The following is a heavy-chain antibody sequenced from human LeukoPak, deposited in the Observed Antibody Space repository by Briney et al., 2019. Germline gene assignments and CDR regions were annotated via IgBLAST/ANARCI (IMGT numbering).Heavy chain of an antibody. Sequence: GGSLRLSCAASGFTFSSYAMHWVRQAPGKGLEWVAVISYDGSNKYYADSVKGRFTISRDNSKNTLYLQMDGLRAEDMATYYCAKGRGGSCYSGLDSWGQGTLVTVSS. CDR3: AKGRGGSCYSGLDS. J-gene: IGHJ4*02. D-gene: IGHD2-15*01. CDR1: GFTFSSYA. CDR2: ISYDGSNK. V-gene: IGHV3-30*04.